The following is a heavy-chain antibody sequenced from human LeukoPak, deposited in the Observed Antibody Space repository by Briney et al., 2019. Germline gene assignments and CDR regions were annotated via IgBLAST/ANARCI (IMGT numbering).Heavy chain of an antibody. Sequence: GGSLRLXCAASGFTYSSYSMNWVRQAPGKGLEWVSSISSSSSYIYYADSVKGRFTISRDNAKNSLYLQMNSLRAEDTAVYYCAREGVSYGYYYYYYMDVWGKGTTVTVSS. CDR1: GFTYSSYS. D-gene: IGHD5-18*01. J-gene: IGHJ6*03. CDR3: AREGVSYGYYYYYYMDV. CDR2: ISSSSSYI. V-gene: IGHV3-21*01.